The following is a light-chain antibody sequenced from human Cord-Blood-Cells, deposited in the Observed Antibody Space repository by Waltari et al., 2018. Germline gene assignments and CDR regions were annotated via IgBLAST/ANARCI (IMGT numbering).Light chain of an antibody. J-gene: IGKJ1*01. CDR1: QGISNS. CDR2: AAS. Sequence: DIQMTQSPSSLSASVGDRVTITCRASQGISNSLAWYQQKPGKAPKLLLYAASRLESGVPSRFSGSGSGTDYTLTISSLQPKDFATYYCQQYYSTPTFGQGTKVEIK. V-gene: IGKV1-NL1*01. CDR3: QQYYSTPT.